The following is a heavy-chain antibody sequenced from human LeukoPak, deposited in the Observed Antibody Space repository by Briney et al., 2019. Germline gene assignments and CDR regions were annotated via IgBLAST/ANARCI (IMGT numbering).Heavy chain of an antibody. V-gene: IGHV4-59*01. CDR1: GASIRSFY. Sequence: PSETLSLTCTVSGASIRSFYWSWIRLSPGRGLEWIGSIHDTEKSNYNPSLNSRVTISLAATKDQISLELNSVTAADTAVYYCVGGGGGFLGRGYYRLFDFWGQGPLVTVSS. CDR2: IHDTEKS. D-gene: IGHD3-3*01. CDR3: VGGGGGFLGRGYYRLFDF. J-gene: IGHJ5*01.